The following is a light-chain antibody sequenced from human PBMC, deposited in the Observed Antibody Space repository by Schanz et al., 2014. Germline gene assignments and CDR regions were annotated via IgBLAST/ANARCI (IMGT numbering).Light chain of an antibody. J-gene: IGLJ3*02. CDR2: DTR. V-gene: IGLV7-46*01. Sequence: QTVVTQEPSLTVSPGGTVTLTCGSSTGTVTSGHYPYWFQQRPGQAPRTLIYDTRNKHSWTPARFSGSLLGGKAALTLSGAQPEDEADFYCMFYYSGSWVFGGGTKLTVL. CDR3: MFYYSGSWV. CDR1: TGTVTSGHY.